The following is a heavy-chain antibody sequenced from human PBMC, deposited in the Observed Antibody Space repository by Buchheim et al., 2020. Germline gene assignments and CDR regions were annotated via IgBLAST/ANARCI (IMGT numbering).Heavy chain of an antibody. CDR3: ARDEITMIVDSYFDY. CDR2: IYYSGRT. CDR1: GGSISSSSYY. J-gene: IGHJ4*02. D-gene: IGHD3-22*01. Sequence: QLQLQESGPGLVKPSETLSLTCTVSGGSISSSSYYWGWIRQPPGKGLEWIGSIYYSGRTYYNPSLKSRITISVDTSKNQFSLKLSSVTAADTAVYYCARDEITMIVDSYFDYWGQGTL. V-gene: IGHV4-39*07.